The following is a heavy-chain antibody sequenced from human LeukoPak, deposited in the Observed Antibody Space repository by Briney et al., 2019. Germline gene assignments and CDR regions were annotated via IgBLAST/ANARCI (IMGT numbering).Heavy chain of an antibody. CDR2: IYWDDDK. D-gene: IGHD2/OR15-2a*01. J-gene: IGHJ4*02. Sequence: ESGPTLVKPTQTLTLTCTFSGFSLSTSGVGVGWVRQPPGKALEWLALIYWDDDKRYSPSLKSRLTITRDTSKNQVVLTVTNMDPVDTATYYCARVYGPCDYFGQGTLVTVSS. CDR3: ARVYGPCDY. V-gene: IGHV2-5*02. CDR1: GFSLSTSGVG.